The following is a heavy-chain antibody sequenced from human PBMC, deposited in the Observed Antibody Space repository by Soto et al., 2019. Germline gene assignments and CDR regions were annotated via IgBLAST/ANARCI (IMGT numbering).Heavy chain of an antibody. J-gene: IGHJ4*02. V-gene: IGHV4-34*01. Sequence: QVQLQQWGAGLLKPSETLSLTCAVYGGSFSGYYWSWIRQPPGKGLEWIGKINNSGSTNYNPTHKSRTTKSVNTSKNQFSLMLSSVTAADTAVYYCTRAHRLLWFGEFPLDYWGQGTLVTVSS. D-gene: IGHD3-10*01. CDR1: GGSFSGYY. CDR3: TRAHRLLWFGEFPLDY. CDR2: INNSGST.